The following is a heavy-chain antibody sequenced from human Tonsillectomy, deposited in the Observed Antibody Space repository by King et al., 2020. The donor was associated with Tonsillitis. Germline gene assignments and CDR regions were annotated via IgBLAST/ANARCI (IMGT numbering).Heavy chain of an antibody. D-gene: IGHD3-3*01. CDR2: IYHSGST. CDR3: ARVPYYDFWSGSGNDY. V-gene: IGHV4-38-2*02. CDR1: GYSISSGYY. Sequence: QVQLQESGPGLMKPSETLSLTCTVSGYSISSGYYWGWIRQPPGKGLEWIGSIYHSGSTYYNPSLKSRVIISLDTSKNKFSLKLGSVTAADTAVYFCARVPYYDFWSGSGNDYWGQGTLVTVSS. J-gene: IGHJ4*02.